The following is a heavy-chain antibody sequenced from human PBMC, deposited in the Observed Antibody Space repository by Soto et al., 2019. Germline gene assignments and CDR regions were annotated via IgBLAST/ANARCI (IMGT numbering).Heavy chain of an antibody. D-gene: IGHD3-10*01. V-gene: IGHV1-18*04. CDR2: IRAYNGNT. CDR1: GYTFTSYG. CDR3: ARDSTLGHASDI. Sequence: ASVKVSCKASGYTFTSYGISWVRQAPGQGLEWMGWIRAYNGNTNYAQNLQGRVTMTTDTSTSTAYMELRSLRSDDTAVYYCARDSTLGHASDIWGQGTMVTVSS. J-gene: IGHJ3*02.